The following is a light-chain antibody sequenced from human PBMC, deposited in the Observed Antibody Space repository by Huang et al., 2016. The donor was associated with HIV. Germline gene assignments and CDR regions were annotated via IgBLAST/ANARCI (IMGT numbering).Light chain of an antibody. CDR3: QQRGAWPLT. Sequence: DIVLTQYPATLSLSPGQRATLSCRASQNINNYLVWYQQKPGQAPRPLIYDSLNRATGIPARFSGSGSGTDFTLTINTLEPEDFAVYYCQQRGAWPLTFGGGTKVEIK. CDR1: QNINNY. J-gene: IGKJ4*01. CDR2: DSL. V-gene: IGKV3-11*01.